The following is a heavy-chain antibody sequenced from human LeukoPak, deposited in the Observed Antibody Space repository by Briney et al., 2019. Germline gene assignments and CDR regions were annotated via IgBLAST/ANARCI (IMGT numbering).Heavy chain of an antibody. V-gene: IGHV1-8*01. CDR2: MNPNSGNT. D-gene: IGHD2-15*01. Sequence: GASVKVSCKASGYTFTSYDINWVRQATGQGLEWMGWMNPNSGNTGYAQKLQGRVTMTRNTSISTAYMELSSLRSEDTAVYYCARAYCSGGSCLDYWGQGTLVTVSS. CDR1: GYTFTSYD. J-gene: IGHJ4*02. CDR3: ARAYCSGGSCLDY.